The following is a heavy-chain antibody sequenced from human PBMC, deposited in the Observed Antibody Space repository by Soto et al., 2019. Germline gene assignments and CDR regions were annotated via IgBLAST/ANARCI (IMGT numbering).Heavy chain of an antibody. V-gene: IGHV1-69*12. Sequence: QVQLVQSGAEVKKPGSSVKVSCKASGVTFSSYAISWVRQAPGQGLEWMGGIIPIFGTANYAQKFQGRVTITANESTSTAYRELSSLRSEDTAVYYCAREYYDSSGYGYWGQGTLVTVSS. CDR1: GVTFSSYA. CDR2: IIPIFGTA. J-gene: IGHJ4*02. D-gene: IGHD3-22*01. CDR3: AREYYDSSGYGY.